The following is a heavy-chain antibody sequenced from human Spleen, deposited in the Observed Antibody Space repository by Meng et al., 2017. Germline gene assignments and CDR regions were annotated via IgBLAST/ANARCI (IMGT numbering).Heavy chain of an antibody. Sequence: QAQLLQFGAEGKKPGASVWVSCKASDYTSASYGISWFRQAPGQGLEWMGWFVSNADTYPAQKFQGRVTMTRDTHTSTDFMELRSLRFDDTAVYYCARGTPGWSYSDYWGQGTLVTVSS. CDR1: DYTSASYG. D-gene: IGHD2-15*01. J-gene: IGHJ4*02. CDR2: FVSNADT. V-gene: IGHV1-18*01. CDR3: ARGTPGWSYSDY.